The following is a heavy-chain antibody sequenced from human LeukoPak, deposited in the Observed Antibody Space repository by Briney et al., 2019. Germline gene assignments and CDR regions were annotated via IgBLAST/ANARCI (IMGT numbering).Heavy chain of an antibody. J-gene: IGHJ5*02. CDR3: ASRRFGELFSS. CDR1: CRPFSRYY. D-gene: IGHD3-10*01. V-gene: IGHV4-34*01. Sequence: PSETLSLICAVHCRPFSRYYWSWIRQPPGKGLEWIGEINHSGSTNYNPSLKSRVTISVDTSKNQFSLSVTSVAAADTAVYYCASRRFGELFSSWGQGTLVTVSS. CDR2: INHSGST.